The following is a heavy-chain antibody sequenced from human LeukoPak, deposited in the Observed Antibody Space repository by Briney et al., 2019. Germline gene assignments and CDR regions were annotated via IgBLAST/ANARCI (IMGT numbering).Heavy chain of an antibody. CDR3: ARDGSGWSRAPRN. J-gene: IGHJ4*02. D-gene: IGHD6-19*01. V-gene: IGHV4-34*01. CDR1: GGSFSGYY. Sequence: PSETLSLTCAVYGGSFSGYYWSWIRQPPGKGLEWIGEINHSGSTNYNPSLKSRVTTSVDTSKNQFSLKLSSVTAADTAVYYCARDGSGWSRAPRNWGQGTLVTVSS. CDR2: INHSGST.